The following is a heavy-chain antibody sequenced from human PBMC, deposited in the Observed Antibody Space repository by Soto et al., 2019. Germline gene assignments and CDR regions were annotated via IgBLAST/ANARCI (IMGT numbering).Heavy chain of an antibody. CDR2: IWYDATNE. V-gene: IGHV3-33*01. CDR3: ARDGVDGDHDAFDI. J-gene: IGHJ3*02. Sequence: QVQLVESGGGVAQPGRSLRLSCAASGFTFRSHGMHWVRQAPGKGLEWVGVIWYDATNEYYTDSVKGRFTISRDNFKNMLYLQMNSLRVEDTAVYYCARDGVDGDHDAFDIWGQGTMVTVSS. CDR1: GFTFRSHG. D-gene: IGHD4-17*01.